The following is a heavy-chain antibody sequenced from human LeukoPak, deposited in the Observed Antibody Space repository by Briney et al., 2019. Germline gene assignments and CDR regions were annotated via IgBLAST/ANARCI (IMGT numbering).Heavy chain of an antibody. CDR2: IYYSGST. V-gene: IGHV4-59*01. CDR1: GGSISSYY. Sequence: SETLSLTCTVSGGSISSYYWSWIRQPPGKGLEWIGYIYYSGSTNYNPSLKSRVTISVDTSKNQFSLKLSSVTAADTAVYLCARETTMVLDYWGQGTLVTVSS. CDR3: ARETTMVLDY. J-gene: IGHJ4*02. D-gene: IGHD5-18*01.